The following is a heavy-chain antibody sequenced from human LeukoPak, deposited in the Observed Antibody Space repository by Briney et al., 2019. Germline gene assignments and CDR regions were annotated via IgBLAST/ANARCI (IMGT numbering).Heavy chain of an antibody. Sequence: GASVKVSCKASGYTFTGYYMHWVRQAPGQGLEWMGWINPSSGGTNYAQKFQGRVTMTRDTSISTAYMELSRLRSDDTAVYYCAREEYSSSWYRVNAFDIWGQGTMVTVSS. J-gene: IGHJ3*02. CDR3: AREEYSSSWYRVNAFDI. V-gene: IGHV1-2*02. CDR1: GYTFTGYY. CDR2: INPSSGGT. D-gene: IGHD6-13*01.